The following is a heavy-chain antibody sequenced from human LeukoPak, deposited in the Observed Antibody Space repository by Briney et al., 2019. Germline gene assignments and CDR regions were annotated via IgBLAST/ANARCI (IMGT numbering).Heavy chain of an antibody. CDR3: ARAEGHCSSATCPSPFDY. CDR2: ISPYNRNT. V-gene: IGHV1-18*01. CDR1: GYTFINYD. Sequence: ASVKVSCKASGYTFINYDITWVRQAPGQGLEWMGWISPYNRNTIYAQKLQGRVTTTTDTSTTTAYLELRNLRSDDTAVYYCARAEGHCSSATCPSPFDYWGQGTLVTVSS. J-gene: IGHJ4*02. D-gene: IGHD2-2*01.